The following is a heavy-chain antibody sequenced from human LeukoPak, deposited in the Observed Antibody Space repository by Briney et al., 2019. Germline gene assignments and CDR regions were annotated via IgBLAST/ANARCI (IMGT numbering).Heavy chain of an antibody. D-gene: IGHD4-23*01. J-gene: IGHJ6*02. Sequence: ASVKVSCKASGYTFTGYDMHWVRQAPGQGLEWMGWINPNSGGTNYAQKFQGRVTMTRDTSISTAYMELSRLRSDDTAVYYCARVDSNDYGGLYGMDVWGQGTTVTVSS. V-gene: IGHV1-2*02. CDR2: INPNSGGT. CDR3: ARVDSNDYGGLYGMDV. CDR1: GYTFTGYD.